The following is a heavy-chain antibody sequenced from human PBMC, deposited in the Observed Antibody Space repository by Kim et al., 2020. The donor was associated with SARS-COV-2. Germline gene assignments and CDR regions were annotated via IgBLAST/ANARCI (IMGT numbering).Heavy chain of an antibody. CDR1: GGSISSSSYY. J-gene: IGHJ4*02. Sequence: SETLSLTCTVSGGSISSSSYYWGWIRQPPGKGLEWIGSIYYSGSTYYNPSLKSRVTISVDTSKNQFSLKLSSVTAADTAVYYCARQMGITMIVVVISTHLDYWGQGTLGTVSS. CDR3: ARQMGITMIVVVISTHLDY. CDR2: IYYSGST. V-gene: IGHV4-39*01. D-gene: IGHD3-22*01.